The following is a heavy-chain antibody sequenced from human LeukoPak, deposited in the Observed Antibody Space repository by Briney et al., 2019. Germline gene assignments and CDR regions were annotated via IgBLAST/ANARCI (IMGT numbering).Heavy chain of an antibody. CDR3: ARDAQWLVPEGYYYYMDV. V-gene: IGHV3-21*01. CDR2: ISGRSNHI. J-gene: IGHJ6*03. Sequence: TGGSLRLSCAGSGFTFSRYNLNWFRQAPGKGLERVSSISGRSNHIFYAGSVKGRFTISRDNAKNSLYLQMNSLGAEDTAVYYCARDAQWLVPEGYYYYMDVWGKGTTVTVSS. D-gene: IGHD6-19*01. CDR1: GFTFSRYN.